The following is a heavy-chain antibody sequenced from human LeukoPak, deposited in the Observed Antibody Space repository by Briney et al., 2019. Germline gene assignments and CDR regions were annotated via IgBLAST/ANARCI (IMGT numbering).Heavy chain of an antibody. D-gene: IGHD3-9*01. V-gene: IGHV3-21*01. CDR1: GFTFTTYS. CDR3: ARTNYDILTGYNPYFDY. Sequence: PGGSLRLSCAASGFTFTTYSMTWVRHAPGKGLEWVSSITATSTSMYYADSVKGRFTISRDNAKNSLYLQMNSLRAEDTAVYYCARTNYDILTGYNPYFDYWGQGTLVTVSS. J-gene: IGHJ4*02. CDR2: ITATSTSM.